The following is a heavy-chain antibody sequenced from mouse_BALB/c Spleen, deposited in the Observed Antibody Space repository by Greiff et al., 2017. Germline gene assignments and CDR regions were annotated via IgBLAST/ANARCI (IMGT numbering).Heavy chain of an antibody. V-gene: IGHV1-12*01. CDR2: IYPGNGDT. CDR3: ARRGYTWFAY. D-gene: IGHD2-2*01. Sequence: LQQPGAELVKPGASVKMSCKASGYTFTSYNMHWVKQTPGQGLEWIGAIYPGNGDTSYNQKFKGKATLTADKSSSTAYMQLSSLTSEDSAVYYCARRGYTWFAYWGQGTLVTVSA. J-gene: IGHJ3*01. CDR1: GYTFTSYN.